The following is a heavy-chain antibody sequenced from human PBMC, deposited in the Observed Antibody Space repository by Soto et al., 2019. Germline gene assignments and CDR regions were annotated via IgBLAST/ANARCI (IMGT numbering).Heavy chain of an antibody. CDR2: MYYSGST. CDR1: GGSISTYY. CDR3: ARVTVVVPAASLRWFDP. V-gene: IGHV4-59*01. D-gene: IGHD2-2*01. Sequence: QVQLQESGPGLVKPSETLSLTCTVSGGSISTYYWSWIRQPPGKGLEWIGYMYYSGSTNYNPSLESRVTISVDTSKNLFSLKLSSVTAADTAVYYCARVTVVVPAASLRWFDPWGQGTLVTVSS. J-gene: IGHJ5*02.